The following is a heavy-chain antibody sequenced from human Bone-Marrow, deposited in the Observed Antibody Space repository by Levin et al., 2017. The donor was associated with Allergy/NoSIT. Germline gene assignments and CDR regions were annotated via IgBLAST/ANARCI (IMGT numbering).Heavy chain of an antibody. CDR3: ARVGTTMDY. CDR1: GGSIRSYY. J-gene: IGHJ4*02. V-gene: IGHV4-59*01. Sequence: SQTLSLTCTVSGGSIRSYYWSWIRQPPGKGLEWIGYIYYSGSTNYNPSLKSRVTISVDTSKNQFSLKLSSVTAADTAVYYCARVGTTMDYWGQGTLVTVSS. D-gene: IGHD1-7*01. CDR2: IYYSGST.